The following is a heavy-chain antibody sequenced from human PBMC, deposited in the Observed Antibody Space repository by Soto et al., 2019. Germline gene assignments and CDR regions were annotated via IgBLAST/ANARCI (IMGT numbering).Heavy chain of an antibody. CDR3: ARVKGGSGSSRGMDV. Sequence: ASVKVSCKASGGTFSSYAISWVRQAPGQGLGWMGGIIPIFGTANYAQKFQGRVTITADESTSTAYMELSSLRSEDTAVYYCARVKGGSGSSRGMDVWGQGTTVTVSS. V-gene: IGHV1-69*01. D-gene: IGHD3-10*01. J-gene: IGHJ6*02. CDR2: IIPIFGTA. CDR1: GGTFSSYA.